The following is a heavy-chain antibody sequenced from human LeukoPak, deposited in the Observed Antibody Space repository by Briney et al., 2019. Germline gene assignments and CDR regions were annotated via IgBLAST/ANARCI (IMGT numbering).Heavy chain of an antibody. Sequence: ASVKVSCKASGYTFTGYYMHRVRQAPGQGLEWMGWINPNSGGTNYAQKFQGRVTMTRDTSISTAYMELSRLRSDDTAVYYCARDKDEYQLLVFGMDVWGQGTTVTVSS. CDR3: ARDKDEYQLLVFGMDV. J-gene: IGHJ6*02. D-gene: IGHD2-2*01. CDR2: INPNSGGT. CDR1: GYTFTGYY. V-gene: IGHV1-2*02.